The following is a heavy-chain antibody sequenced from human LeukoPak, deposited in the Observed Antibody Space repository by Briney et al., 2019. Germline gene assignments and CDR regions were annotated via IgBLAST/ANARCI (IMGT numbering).Heavy chain of an antibody. V-gene: IGHV1-18*01. J-gene: IGHJ4*02. CDR1: GYPFNLYG. Sequence: ASVKVSCKASGYPFNLYGITLVRQAPGQGLEWLGWISPHTANTNYVQNLQDRVTLTTDTSTSTVYMQLRSLRSDDTAVYYCARVVYYDSSGYFDNWGQGTLVTVSS. CDR3: ARVVYYDSSGYFDN. CDR2: ISPHTANT. D-gene: IGHD3-22*01.